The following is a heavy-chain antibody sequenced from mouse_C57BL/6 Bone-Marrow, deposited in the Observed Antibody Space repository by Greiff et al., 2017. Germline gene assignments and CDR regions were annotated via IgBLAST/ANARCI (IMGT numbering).Heavy chain of an antibody. V-gene: IGHV1-15*01. J-gene: IGHJ3*01. D-gene: IGHD2-2*01. CDR1: GYTFTDYE. CDR3: TRREWLRVWFAY. CDR2: IDPETGGT. Sequence: QVQLQQSGAELVRPGASVTLSCKASGYTFTDYEMHWVKQTPVHGLEWIGAIDPETGGTAYNQKFKGKAILTADKSSSTAYMELRSLTSEDSAVYYCTRREWLRVWFAYWGQGTLVTVSA.